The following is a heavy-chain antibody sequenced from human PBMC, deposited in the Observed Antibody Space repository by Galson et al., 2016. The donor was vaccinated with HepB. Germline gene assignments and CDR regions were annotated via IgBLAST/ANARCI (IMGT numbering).Heavy chain of an antibody. CDR3: ARDDYSGGRGSPDY. CDR2: IWYDGSNK. J-gene: IGHJ4*02. CDR1: GFIFSTYG. V-gene: IGHV3-33*01. D-gene: IGHD4/OR15-4a*01. Sequence: SLRLSCAASGFIFSTYGMHWVRQAPGKGLEWVALIWYDGSNKHYADSVKGRFTISRDNSKNTLYLQMNSLRDDDTAVYYCARDDYSGGRGSPDYWGQGTLVTVSS.